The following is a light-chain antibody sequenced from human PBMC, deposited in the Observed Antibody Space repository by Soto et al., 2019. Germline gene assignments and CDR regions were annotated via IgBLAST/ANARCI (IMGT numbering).Light chain of an antibody. J-gene: IGKJ3*01. CDR2: WAS. CDR3: QQYYSTPFT. CDR1: QSVLYSSNNKNY. Sequence: DIAMTQSPDSLAVSLGERATINCKSSQSVLYSSNNKNYLAWYQQKPGQPPKLLIYWASTRESGVPDRFSGSGSGTDFTLTISSLQAEDVAVYYCQQYYSTPFTYGPGTKEDIK. V-gene: IGKV4-1*01.